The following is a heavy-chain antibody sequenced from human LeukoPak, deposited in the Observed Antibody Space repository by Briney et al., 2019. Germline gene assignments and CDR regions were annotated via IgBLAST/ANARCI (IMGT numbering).Heavy chain of an antibody. Sequence: SESLSPTCTLAGAFISMYYCSCIRQPAGNGLEWIGRVYSSGRPNYKPTLKSRVTMSEDKYKNPVYLKLRSVAAADTAVYYCARDPAGYNWFDSWGQGTQVTVST. V-gene: IGHV4-4*07. J-gene: IGHJ5*01. CDR3: ARDPAGYNWFDS. CDR2: VYSSGRP. CDR1: GAFISMYY.